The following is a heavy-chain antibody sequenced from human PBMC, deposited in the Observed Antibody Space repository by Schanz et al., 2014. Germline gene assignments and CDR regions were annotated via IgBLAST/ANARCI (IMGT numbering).Heavy chain of an antibody. Sequence: VQLVESGGGLVQSGGSLRLSCAASGFNFGDYYMTWVRQAPGKGLEWVAVISYDGSHKDYADSVKGRFTISRDNSKNTLYLQMNSLRAEDTAVYYCARDRQQLVGRIGYYYGMDVWGQGTTVTVSS. J-gene: IGHJ6*02. CDR1: GFNFGDYY. D-gene: IGHD6-13*01. CDR3: ARDRQQLVGRIGYYYGMDV. V-gene: IGHV3-30*03. CDR2: ISYDGSHK.